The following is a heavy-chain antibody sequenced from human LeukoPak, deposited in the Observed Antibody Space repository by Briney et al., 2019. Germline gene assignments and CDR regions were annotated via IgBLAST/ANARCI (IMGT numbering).Heavy chain of an antibody. Sequence: GGSLRLSCDASGFIFSDYYMSWVRQAPGKGLEWISYISNPSSTRYYADSVKGRFTISRDNSKNTLYLQMNSLRAEDTAVYYCARTPKYYYGSGSLDHWGQGTLVTVSS. CDR3: ARTPKYYYGSGSLDH. J-gene: IGHJ4*02. D-gene: IGHD3-10*01. CDR2: ISNPSSTR. CDR1: GFIFSDYY. V-gene: IGHV3-11*04.